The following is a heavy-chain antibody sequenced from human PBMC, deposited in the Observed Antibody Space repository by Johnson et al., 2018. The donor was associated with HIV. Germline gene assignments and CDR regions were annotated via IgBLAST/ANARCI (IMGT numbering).Heavy chain of an antibody. CDR1: GFIFSSYS. D-gene: IGHD3-16*02. V-gene: IGHV3-30*04. J-gene: IGHJ3*02. Sequence: QVQLVESGGGVVQPGRSLGLSCAASGFIFSSYSMHWVRQAPCKGLEWVAVISYDGSNKYYADSVKGRFTISRDNSKNTLYLQMNSLRAEDTAVYYCARESIEGLSDAFDIWGQGTMVTVSS. CDR2: ISYDGSNK. CDR3: ARESIEGLSDAFDI.